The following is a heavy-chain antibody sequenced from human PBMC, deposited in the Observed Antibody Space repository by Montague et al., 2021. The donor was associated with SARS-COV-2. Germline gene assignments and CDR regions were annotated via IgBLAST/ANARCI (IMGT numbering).Heavy chain of an antibody. Sequence: SETLSLTCTVSGGSITSSAYFWSWIRQSPGKGLEWKRTIYYSGNTYSNPYLKSRITISMDTNKSPVSLKINTVTAADTAVYFCASLGRPAYCGGACYLRDYGTDVGGQGTRVTGSS. CDR3: ASLGRPAYCGGACYLRDYGTDV. D-gene: IGHD2-21*02. CDR1: GGSITSSAYF. CDR2: IYYSGNT. V-gene: IGHV4-39*01. J-gene: IGHJ6*02.